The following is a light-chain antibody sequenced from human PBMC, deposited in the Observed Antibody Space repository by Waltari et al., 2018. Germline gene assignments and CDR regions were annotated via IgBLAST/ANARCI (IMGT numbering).Light chain of an antibody. V-gene: IGKV1-33*01. J-gene: IGKJ5*01. CDR2: DAS. CDR3: QKYDKVALIT. CDR1: QDISNY. Sequence: DIQMTQSPSSLSASVGDRVTITCQASQDISNYLNWYQQKPGKAPKPLIYDASNLQTGVPSRFSGSGSGTDVTFTISSLQPEDIATYYCQKYDKVALITFGQGTRLEIK.